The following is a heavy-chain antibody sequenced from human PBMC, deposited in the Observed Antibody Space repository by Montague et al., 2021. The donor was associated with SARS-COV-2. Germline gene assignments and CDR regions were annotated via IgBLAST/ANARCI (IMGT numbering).Heavy chain of an antibody. J-gene: IGHJ4*01. Sequence: SETLSLTCIVSRDSITNSHWGWIRQPPGKGLEWMTYFHPTGDSNHNPSLRSRITTSVDTAKNQFSLRLRSVTAADAARYFCARVPVVTKVSAATMDFWGHGILVTVSS. CDR2: FHPTGDS. D-gene: IGHD2-21*02. CDR1: RDSITNSH. CDR3: ARVPVVTKVSAATMDF. V-gene: IGHV4-59*01.